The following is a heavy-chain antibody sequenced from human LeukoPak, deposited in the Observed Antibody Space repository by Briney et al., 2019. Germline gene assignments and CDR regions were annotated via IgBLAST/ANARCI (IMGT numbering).Heavy chain of an antibody. V-gene: IGHV3-23*01. Sequence: GGSLRLSCAASGFTFSSYAMSWVRQAPGKGLEWVSDISGSGSNTYYADSVKGRFTISRDNSKNTLYLQMNSLRVEDTAVYYCAKSNGYGLVDIWGQGTMVTVSS. CDR2: ISGSGSNT. CDR3: AKSNGYGLVDI. D-gene: IGHD3-10*01. J-gene: IGHJ3*02. CDR1: GFTFSSYA.